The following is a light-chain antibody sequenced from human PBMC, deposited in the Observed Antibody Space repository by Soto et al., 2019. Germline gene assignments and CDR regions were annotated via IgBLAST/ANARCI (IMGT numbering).Light chain of an antibody. Sequence: EIVMTQSPATLSLSPGERATLSCRASQTIDNTLAWYQRKPGQAPRLLIYEASTRATGVPARFSGSGSGTDFTLTISRLEPEDFALYYCQQYGSSPRTFGQGTKVDIK. CDR1: QTIDNT. CDR2: EAS. V-gene: IGKV3-20*01. J-gene: IGKJ1*01. CDR3: QQYGSSPRT.